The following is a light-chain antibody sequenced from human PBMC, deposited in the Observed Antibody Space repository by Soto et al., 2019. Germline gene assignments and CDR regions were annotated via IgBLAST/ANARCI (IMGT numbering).Light chain of an antibody. V-gene: IGKV3-20*01. CDR1: QSVSSSY. CDR2: GAS. Sequence: IVLTQSPGTLSLSPGERATLSCRASQSVSSSYLAWYQQKPGQAPRLLIYGASSRATGIPDRFSGSGSGTDFTLTISRLKPEDFAVYYCQQYGSSPPTFGQGTKLEIK. J-gene: IGKJ2*01. CDR3: QQYGSSPPT.